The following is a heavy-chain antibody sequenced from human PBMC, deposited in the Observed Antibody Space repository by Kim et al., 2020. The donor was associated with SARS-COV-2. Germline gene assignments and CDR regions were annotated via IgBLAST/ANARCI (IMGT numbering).Heavy chain of an antibody. CDR2: IYYSGST. J-gene: IGHJ4*02. CDR3: ARAPLTTVTGGAFDY. CDR1: GGSISSGGYY. Sequence: SETLSLTCTVSGGSISSGGYYWSWIRQHPGKGLEWIGYIYYSGSTYYNPSLKSRVTISVDTSKNQFSLKLSSVTAADTAVYYCARAPLTTVTGGAFDYWGQGTLVTVSS. V-gene: IGHV4-31*03. D-gene: IGHD4-17*01.